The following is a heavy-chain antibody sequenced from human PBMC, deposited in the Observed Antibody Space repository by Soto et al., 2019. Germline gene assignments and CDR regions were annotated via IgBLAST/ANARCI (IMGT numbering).Heavy chain of an antibody. Sequence: EVQLVESGGGLVQPGRSLRLSCVGSGFTFDDYAMHWVRQVQGKGLEWVSGINGNSGSIGYADSVRGRFTISRDNAKKSLYLQMNSLRPEDTALYYCAKDMWGYYYDSSGRPLDYWGQGTLVTVSS. J-gene: IGHJ4*02. CDR3: AKDMWGYYYDSSGRPLDY. CDR2: INGNSGSI. CDR1: GFTFDDYA. V-gene: IGHV3-9*01. D-gene: IGHD3-22*01.